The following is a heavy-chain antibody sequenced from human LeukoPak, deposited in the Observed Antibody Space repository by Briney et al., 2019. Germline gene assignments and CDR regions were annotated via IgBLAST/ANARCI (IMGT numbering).Heavy chain of an antibody. CDR1: GGSISSYY. J-gene: IGHJ4*02. V-gene: IGHV4-59*01. D-gene: IGHD1-26*01. CDR2: IYYSGST. CDR3: ARGASRGALDY. Sequence: SETLSLTCTVSGGSISSYYWSWIRQPPGKGLEWIGYIYYSGSTNYSPSLKSRVTISVDTSKNQFSLKLSSVTAADTAVYYCARGASRGALDYWGQGTLVTVSS.